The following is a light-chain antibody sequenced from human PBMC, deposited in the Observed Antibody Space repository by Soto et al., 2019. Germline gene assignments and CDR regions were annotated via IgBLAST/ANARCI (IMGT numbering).Light chain of an antibody. CDR2: DVS. V-gene: IGLV2-14*01. Sequence: QSVLTQPASVSGSPGQSITISCTGTSSDVGGYNYVSWYQQHPGKAPKLMIYDVSNRPSGVSNRFSGSKSGNTASLTISGLQAEVESDYYCSSYTSSSTLDVXGTVTKVTVL. CDR3: SSYTSSSTLDV. CDR1: SSDVGGYNY. J-gene: IGLJ1*01.